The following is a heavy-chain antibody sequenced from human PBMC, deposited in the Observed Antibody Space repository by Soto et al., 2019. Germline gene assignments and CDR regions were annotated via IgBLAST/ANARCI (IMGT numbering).Heavy chain of an antibody. V-gene: IGHV4-31*03. CDR2: ISYGGST. J-gene: IGHJ4*02. CDR3: ARGILV. CDR1: GGSINSGGYC. D-gene: IGHD5-18*01. Sequence: QVQLQESGPGLVKPSQTLSLTCTVSGGSINSGGYCWSWIRQHPGKGLDWIGCISYGGSTSYNPSLKSRVTISLDTSKNQSPLTLTSVTAAATAVYYCARGILVWGQGALITFSS.